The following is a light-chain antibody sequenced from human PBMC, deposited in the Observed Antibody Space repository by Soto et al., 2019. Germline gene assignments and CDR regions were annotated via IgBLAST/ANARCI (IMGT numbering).Light chain of an antibody. J-gene: IGLJ2*01. V-gene: IGLV2-8*01. CDR2: EVT. Sequence: QSALTQPRSVSGSPGQSVTISCTGTSSDVGAYNSVSWYQQHPGKAPKLMIYEVTKRPSGVPDRFSGSKSGNTASLTVSGLQAEDEADYYCSSYAGSNNVVFGGGTQLTVL. CDR1: SSDVGAYNS. CDR3: SSYAGSNNVV.